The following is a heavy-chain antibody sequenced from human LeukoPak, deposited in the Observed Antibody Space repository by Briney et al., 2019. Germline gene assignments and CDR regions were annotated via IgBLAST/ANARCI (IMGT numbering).Heavy chain of an antibody. CDR2: IYTSGST. CDR1: GGSISSGSYY. CDR3: ARDSDYYDSSGYGHAFDI. J-gene: IGHJ3*02. D-gene: IGHD3-22*01. Sequence: SETLSLTCTVSGGSISSGSYYWSWIRQPAGKGLEWIGRIYTSGSTNYNPSLKSRVTISVDTSKDQFSLKLSSVTAADTAVYYCARDSDYYDSSGYGHAFDIWGQGTMVTVSS. V-gene: IGHV4-61*02.